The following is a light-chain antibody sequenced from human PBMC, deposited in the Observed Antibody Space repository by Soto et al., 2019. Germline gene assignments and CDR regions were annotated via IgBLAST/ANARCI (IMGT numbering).Light chain of an antibody. Sequence: QSALTQPPSASGSPGQTVAISCTGTSSDVGAYNYVSWYQQHPGKAPKLMIYDVIQRPSGVPARFSGSKSGNTASLTVSGREPEDEDDYYCCSYTTSSTYVFGTGTKVTVL. CDR3: CSYTTSSTYV. CDR1: SSDVGAYNY. V-gene: IGLV2-8*01. CDR2: DVI. J-gene: IGLJ1*01.